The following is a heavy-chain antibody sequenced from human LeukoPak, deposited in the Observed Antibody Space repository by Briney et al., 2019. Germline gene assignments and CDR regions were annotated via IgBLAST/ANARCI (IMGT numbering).Heavy chain of an antibody. CDR3: ARVDCSSTSCYFDAFDI. D-gene: IGHD2-2*01. CDR1: GFTFSSYS. J-gene: IGHJ3*02. Sequence: GGSLRLSCAASGFTFSSYSMNWVRQAPGKGLEWVSSISSSSSYIYYADSVKGRFTISRDNAKNSLYLQMNSLRAEDTAVYYCARVDCSSTSCYFDAFDIWGQGTMVTVSP. V-gene: IGHV3-21*01. CDR2: ISSSSSYI.